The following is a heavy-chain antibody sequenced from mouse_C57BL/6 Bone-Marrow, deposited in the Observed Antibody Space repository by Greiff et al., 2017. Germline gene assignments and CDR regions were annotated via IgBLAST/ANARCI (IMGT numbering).Heavy chain of an antibody. J-gene: IGHJ2*01. CDR1: GSTFTSYW. CDR3: AREYGSSSGFDY. V-gene: IGHV1-69*01. D-gene: IGHD1-1*01. Sequence: QVQLQQPGAELVMPGASVKLSCKASGSTFTSYWLHWVKQRPGQGLEWIGEIDPSDSYTNYNQKFKGKSTLTVDKSSSTAYMQLSSLTSEDSAVYYCAREYGSSSGFDYWGQGTTLTVSS. CDR2: IDPSDSYT.